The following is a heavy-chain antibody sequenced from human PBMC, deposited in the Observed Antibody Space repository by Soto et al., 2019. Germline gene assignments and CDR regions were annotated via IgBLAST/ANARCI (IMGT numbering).Heavy chain of an antibody. CDR1: GGSISSGDYY. V-gene: IGHV4-30-4*01. J-gene: IGHJ4*02. CDR2: IYYSGST. Sequence: PSETLSLTCTVSGGSISSGDYYWSWIRQPPGKGLEWIGYIYYSGSTYYNPSLKSRLTISVDTSKNQFSLKLSSVTAADTAVYYRARDLNLYYFDYWGQGTLVTVSS. CDR3: ARDLNLYYFDY.